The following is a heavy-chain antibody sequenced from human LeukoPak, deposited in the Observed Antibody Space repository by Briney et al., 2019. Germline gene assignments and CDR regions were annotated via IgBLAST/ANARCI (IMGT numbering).Heavy chain of an antibody. CDR3: ARDPGSGYEEHFDY. CDR2: ISSSGSTM. J-gene: IGHJ4*02. Sequence: GGSLRLSCAASGFIFSDYYMSWIRQAPGKGLEWVSYISSSGSTMYYTDSVKGRFAISRDNAKDSLYLQMNSLRAEDTAVYYCARDPGSGYEEHFDYWGQGTLVTVSS. V-gene: IGHV3-11*01. D-gene: IGHD5-12*01. CDR1: GFIFSDYY.